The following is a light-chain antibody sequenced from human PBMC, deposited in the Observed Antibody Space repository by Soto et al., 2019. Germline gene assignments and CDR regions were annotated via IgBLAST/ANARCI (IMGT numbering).Light chain of an antibody. J-gene: IGKJ2*01. CDR1: QSVSSSY. V-gene: IGKV3-20*01. CDR2: GAS. Sequence: EIVLTQSPGTLSLSPGERATLSCRASQSVSSSYLAWYQQKPGKAPRLLIYGASSRATGIPDRFSGSGSGTDFTLTISRLEPEDFAVYYCQQYGSSPPYTCGQGPELEIK. CDR3: QQYGSSPPYT.